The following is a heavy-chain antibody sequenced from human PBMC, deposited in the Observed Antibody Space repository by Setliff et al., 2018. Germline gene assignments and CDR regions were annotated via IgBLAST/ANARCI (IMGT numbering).Heavy chain of an antibody. CDR2: ISSSSSYI. D-gene: IGHD2-15*01. V-gene: IGHV3-21*04. CDR1: GFTFSTYS. Sequence: GGSLRLSCAASGFTFSTYSVNWVRQAPGKGLEWVSSISSSSSYIYYADSVKGRFTISRDNSKNTVYLEMNSLRAEDTAVYYCAKRGPYCSGGTCHYYFDYWGQGTLVTVSS. CDR3: AKRGPYCSGGTCHYYFDY. J-gene: IGHJ4*02.